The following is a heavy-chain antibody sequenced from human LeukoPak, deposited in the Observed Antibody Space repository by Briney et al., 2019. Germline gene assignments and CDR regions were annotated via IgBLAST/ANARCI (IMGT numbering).Heavy chain of an antibody. V-gene: IGHV1-18*01. D-gene: IGHD6-19*01. Sequence: PRASVKVSCKTSGYTFIHYDISWVRQAPGQRLEWLGWVSGVNGDTNYAPKFQGRVIMTRDTSTTTAYMELRSLRSDDTAVYYCARVSGWYGGFDYWGQGTLVTVSS. CDR2: VSGVNGDT. CDR3: ARVSGWYGGFDY. CDR1: GYTFIHYD. J-gene: IGHJ4*02.